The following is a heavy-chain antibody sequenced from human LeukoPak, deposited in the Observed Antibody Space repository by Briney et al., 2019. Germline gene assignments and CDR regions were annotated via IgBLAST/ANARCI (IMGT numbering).Heavy chain of an antibody. D-gene: IGHD1-1*01. CDR1: GFNFSTYS. CDR2: ISISSSYI. CDR3: ARDEGWFSTDDYFFYMDV. J-gene: IGHJ6*03. Sequence: GGSLRLSCAASGFNFSTYSIHWVRQAPGMGLEWVSSISISSSYIYYADSVKGRFTISRDNTKNSLFLQMKSLRAEDTGVYYCARDEGWFSTDDYFFYMDVWGKGTTVTISS. V-gene: IGHV3-21*01.